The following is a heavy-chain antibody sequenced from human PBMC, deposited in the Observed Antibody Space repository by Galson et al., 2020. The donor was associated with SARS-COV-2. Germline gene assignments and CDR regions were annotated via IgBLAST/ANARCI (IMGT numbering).Heavy chain of an antibody. J-gene: IGHJ3*02. Sequence: SETLSLTCAVSGGSIRSSNWWSWVRQPPGKGLEWIGEIYHSGSTNYNPSLKSRVTISVDKSKNQFSLKLSSVTAAATAVYYCARGWGYCSSTSCYAFDIWGQGKMVTVSS. D-gene: IGHD2-2*01. CDR1: GGSIRSSNW. V-gene: IGHV4-4*02. CDR3: ARGWGYCSSTSCYAFDI. CDR2: IYHSGST.